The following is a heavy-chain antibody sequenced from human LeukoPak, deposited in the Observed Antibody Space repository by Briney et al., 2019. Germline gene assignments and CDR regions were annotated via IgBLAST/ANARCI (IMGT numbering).Heavy chain of an antibody. CDR3: AREEESYYYYMDV. Sequence: GGSLRLSCAASGFTFSSYSMNWVRQAPGKGLEWVSSISSSSSYIYYADSVKGRFTISRDNAKNSLYLQMNSLRAEDTAVHYCAREEESYYYYMDVWGKGTTVTVSS. CDR1: GFTFSSYS. CDR2: ISSSSSYI. J-gene: IGHJ6*03. V-gene: IGHV3-21*01.